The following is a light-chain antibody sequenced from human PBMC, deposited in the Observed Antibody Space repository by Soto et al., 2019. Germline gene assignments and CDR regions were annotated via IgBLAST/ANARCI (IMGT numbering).Light chain of an antibody. CDR2: GAS. Sequence: DIVLTKNPGTLSLSPGERATLSCRASQSVSSSYLAWYQQKPGHAPRLLIYGASSRATGIPDRFSGSGSGTDFTLTISRLEPEDFAVYYCQQYGSSPRTFGQGTKV. J-gene: IGKJ1*01. CDR3: QQYGSSPRT. V-gene: IGKV3-20*01. CDR1: QSVSSSY.